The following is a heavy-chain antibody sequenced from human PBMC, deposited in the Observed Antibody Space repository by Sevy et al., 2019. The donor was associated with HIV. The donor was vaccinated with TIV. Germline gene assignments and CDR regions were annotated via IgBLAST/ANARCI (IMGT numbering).Heavy chain of an antibody. Sequence: GGSLRLSCAASGFTFSSYAMTWVRQAPGRGLEWVSDISFSGGGTYYADSVKGRFIISRVSSKNTLYLQMNSLRAEDTAVYYCARDVGGGTATWVDYWGQGTLVTVSS. D-gene: IGHD1-1*01. CDR2: ISFSGGGT. J-gene: IGHJ4*02. CDR3: ARDVGGGTATWVDY. CDR1: GFTFSSYA. V-gene: IGHV3-23*01.